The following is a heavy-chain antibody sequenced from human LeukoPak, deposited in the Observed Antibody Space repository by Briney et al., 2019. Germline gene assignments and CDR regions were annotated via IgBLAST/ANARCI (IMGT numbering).Heavy chain of an antibody. J-gene: IGHJ4*02. CDR3: ARDGYSSGWYDY. CDR1: GFNFSSYW. V-gene: IGHV3-53*01. Sequence: GGSLRLSCAASGFNFSSYWMSWVRQAPGKGLEWVSVIYSGGSTYYADSVKGRFTISRDNSKNTLYLQMNSLRAEDTAVYYCARDGYSSGWYDYWGQGTLVTVSS. CDR2: IYSGGST. D-gene: IGHD6-19*01.